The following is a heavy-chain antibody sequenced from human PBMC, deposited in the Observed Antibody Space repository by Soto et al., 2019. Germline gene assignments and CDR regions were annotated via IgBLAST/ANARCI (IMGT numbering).Heavy chain of an antibody. CDR3: ARFEREWLFSTYYYYMDV. Sequence: SETLSLTCTVSGASISSYYWSWIRQPPGKGLEWIGYMYYSGSTNYNPSLKSRVTISVDTSKNQFSLKLSSVTAADTAVYYCARFEREWLFSTYYYYMDVWGNGTTVTVSS. J-gene: IGHJ6*03. D-gene: IGHD3-3*01. CDR2: MYYSGST. CDR1: GASISSYY. V-gene: IGHV4-59*13.